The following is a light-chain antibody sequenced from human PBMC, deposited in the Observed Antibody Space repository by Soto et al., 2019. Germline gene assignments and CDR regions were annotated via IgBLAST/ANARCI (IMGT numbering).Light chain of an antibody. CDR2: EAA. CDR1: QYIHNY. CDR3: QQSKNYPWT. J-gene: IGKJ1*01. V-gene: IGKV1-5*03. Sequence: DIQMTQSPSTLSASVGDRVTITCRASQYIHNYLAWYQQKPGEAPKLLIYEAANLESGVPSRFSGSGTGTAFTLAISSLQPDDFATYYCQQSKNYPWTFGQGTRVEI.